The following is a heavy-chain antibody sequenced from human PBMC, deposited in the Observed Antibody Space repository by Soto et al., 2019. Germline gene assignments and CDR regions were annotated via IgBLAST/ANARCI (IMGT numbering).Heavy chain of an antibody. D-gene: IGHD5-18*01. CDR3: ARDRIQLQYYGMDV. V-gene: IGHV1-69*13. CDR1: GGIFSSYA. J-gene: IGHJ6*02. CDR2: IIAIFGTA. Sequence: SVKDSFKATGGIFSSYAIHWLRPAPGQGLGWMGGIIAIFGTANYAQKFQGRVTITADESTSTAYMELSSLRSEDTAVYYCARDRIQLQYYGMDVWGQGTTVTVSS.